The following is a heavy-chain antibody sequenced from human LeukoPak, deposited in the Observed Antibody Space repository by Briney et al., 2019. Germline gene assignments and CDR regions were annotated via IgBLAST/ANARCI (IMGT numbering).Heavy chain of an antibody. J-gene: IGHJ4*02. CDR3: ARGESFSGGWPYYFDF. V-gene: IGHV3-11*05. CDR2: ISGSGSYT. CDR1: GFTFSDDY. Sequence: PGGSLRLSCAASGFTFSDDYMNWIRQAPGEGLEWVSYISGSGSYTNYADSVKGRFTISRDNAKNSLYLQMNSLRAEDTAVYYCARGESFSGGWPYYFDFWGQGALVTVSS. D-gene: IGHD6-19*01.